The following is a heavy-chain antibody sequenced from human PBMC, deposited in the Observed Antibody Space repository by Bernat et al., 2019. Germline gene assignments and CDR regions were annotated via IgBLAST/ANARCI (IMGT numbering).Heavy chain of an antibody. V-gene: IGHV3-23*01. CDR1: GFTFSSYA. J-gene: IGHJ4*02. Sequence: EVQLLESGGGLVQPGGSLRLSCAASGFTFSSYAMSWVRQAPGKGLEWVSAISGSGGSTYDADSVKGRFTISRDNSKNTLYLQMNSLSAEDTAVYYCAKGRGYYDILTGYYTPQWYFDYWGQGTLVTGSS. CDR2: ISGSGGST. CDR3: AKGRGYYDILTGYYTPQWYFDY. D-gene: IGHD3-9*01.